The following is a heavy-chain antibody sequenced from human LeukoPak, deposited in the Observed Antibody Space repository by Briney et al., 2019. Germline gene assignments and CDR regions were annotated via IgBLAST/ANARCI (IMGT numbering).Heavy chain of an antibody. D-gene: IGHD3-22*01. Sequence: GGSRRLSCAASGFTLDDYDMIWVRQAPGKGLEWVSGIRWNGVSTGYVDSVKGRFTTSRDNAKNSLYLQMNSLRAEDTAVYYCARGKYDSSPFLQHWGQGTLVTVSS. CDR2: IRWNGVST. CDR1: GFTLDDYD. J-gene: IGHJ1*01. CDR3: ARGKYDSSPFLQH. V-gene: IGHV3-20*04.